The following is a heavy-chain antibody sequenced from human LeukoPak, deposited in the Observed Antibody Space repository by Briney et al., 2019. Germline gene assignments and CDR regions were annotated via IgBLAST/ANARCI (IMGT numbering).Heavy chain of an antibody. J-gene: IGHJ4*02. CDR2: IIPILGIA. Sequence: SVKVSCKASGGTFSSYAISWVRQAPGQGLEWMGRIIPILGIANYAQKFQGRVTITADKSTSTAYMELSSLRSEDTAVYYCATDRIVGATRFDYWGQGTLVTVSS. CDR3: ATDRIVGATRFDY. CDR1: GGTFSSYA. V-gene: IGHV1-69*04. D-gene: IGHD1-26*01.